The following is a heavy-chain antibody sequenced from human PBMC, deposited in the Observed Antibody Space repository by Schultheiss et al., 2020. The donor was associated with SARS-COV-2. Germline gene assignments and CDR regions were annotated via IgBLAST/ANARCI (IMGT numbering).Heavy chain of an antibody. CDR1: GFTFGDYA. CDR3: TRAYCSGGSCYKPHWFDP. CDR2: IRSKAYGGTT. J-gene: IGHJ5*02. Sequence: GGSLRLSCTASGFTFGDYAMRWFRQAPGKGLECVGFIRSKAYGGTTEYAASVKGRFTISRDDSKSIAYLQMNSLKTEDTAVYYCTRAYCSGGSCYKPHWFDPWGQGTLVTVSS. D-gene: IGHD2-15*01. V-gene: IGHV3-49*03.